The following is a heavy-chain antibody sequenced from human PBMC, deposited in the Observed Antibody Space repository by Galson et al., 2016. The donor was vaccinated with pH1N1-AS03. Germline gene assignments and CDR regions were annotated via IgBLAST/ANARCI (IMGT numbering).Heavy chain of an antibody. CDR3: AKERVLRYFDWPYYFDY. Sequence: SLRLSCAASGFSFSNYVMTWVRQAPGRGLEWVSSISLSGGGTFHADSVKGRFIISRDNSKSTLYLQMNSLRAEDTAVYFCAKERVLRYFDWPYYFDYWGQGSLVTVSS. D-gene: IGHD3-9*01. CDR2: ISLSGGGT. V-gene: IGHV3-23*01. J-gene: IGHJ4*02. CDR1: GFSFSNYV.